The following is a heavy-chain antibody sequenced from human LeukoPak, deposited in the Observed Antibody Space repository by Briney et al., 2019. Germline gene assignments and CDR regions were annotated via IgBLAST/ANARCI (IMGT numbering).Heavy chain of an antibody. CDR2: ILSDASST. CDR1: GFTFSDYW. J-gene: IGHJ5*02. D-gene: IGHD2-2*01. V-gene: IGHV3-74*01. CDR3: ARVRITRANWFVP. Sequence: GGSLRLSCATSGFTFSDYWMLWVRQAPGKGLVWVSRILSDASSTSYADSVKGRFTISRDIAKNTLYLQMNSLRAEDTAVYYCARVRITRANWFVPWGQGTLVTVSS.